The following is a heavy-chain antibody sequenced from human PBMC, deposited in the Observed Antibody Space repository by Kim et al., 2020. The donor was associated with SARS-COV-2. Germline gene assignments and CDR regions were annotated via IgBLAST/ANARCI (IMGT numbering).Heavy chain of an antibody. CDR3: ARTIAGRPDACDI. V-gene: IGHV4-39*01. CDR2: IYYSGNT. J-gene: IGHJ3*02. Sequence: SETLSLTCTVSGGSISSSNYYWGWIRQPPGKGLEWIGYIYYSGNTYYNPSLKSRVTVSVATYKNQFSLKLSSVTAADTAVYYCARTIAGRPDACDIWGQGETGSVSS. CDR1: GGSISSSNYY. D-gene: IGHD6-6*01.